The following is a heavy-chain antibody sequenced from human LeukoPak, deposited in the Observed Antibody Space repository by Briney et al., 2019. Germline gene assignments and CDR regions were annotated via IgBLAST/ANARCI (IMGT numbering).Heavy chain of an antibody. D-gene: IGHD3-9*01. Sequence: ASVKVSCKASGYTFTSYGITWVRQAPGQGLEWMGWISTYNGDTNYAQKLQGRVTMTTDTSTSTAYMELRSLRSDDTAVYYCARVSYYDILTGYYLHYWGQGTLVTVSS. CDR3: ARVSYYDILTGYYLHY. V-gene: IGHV1-18*01. J-gene: IGHJ4*02. CDR2: ISTYNGDT. CDR1: GYTFTSYG.